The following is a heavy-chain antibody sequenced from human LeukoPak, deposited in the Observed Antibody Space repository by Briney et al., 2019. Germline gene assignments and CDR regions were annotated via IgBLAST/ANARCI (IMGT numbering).Heavy chain of an antibody. J-gene: IGHJ4*02. V-gene: IGHV1-18*01. CDR1: GYTFSSYG. CDR3: AREGDYYDSSGYYYNY. CDR2: ISGYSGNT. D-gene: IGHD3-22*01. Sequence: GASVKVSCKASGYTFSSYGVSWVRQAPGQGLEWMGWISGYSGNTNYAQKVQGRVTMTTDTSSGTAYLELRSLRSDDTAVYYCAREGDYYDSSGYYYNYWGQGTLVTVSS.